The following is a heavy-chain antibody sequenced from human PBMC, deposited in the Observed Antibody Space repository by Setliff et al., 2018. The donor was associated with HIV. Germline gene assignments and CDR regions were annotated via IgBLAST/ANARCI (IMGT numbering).Heavy chain of an antibody. CDR1: GYAFTNYA. J-gene: IGHJ4*02. D-gene: IGHD3-10*01. CDR3: ARAQEYYGSGSYFETIDY. Sequence: ASVKVSCKASGYAFTNYAINWVRQAPGQGLEWMGWINTQTGSPTYAQGITGRFVFSLDTSVSTAYLQISSLKAEDTAVYYCARAQEYYGSGSYFETIDYWGQGTLVTVSS. V-gene: IGHV7-4-1*02. CDR2: INTQTGSP.